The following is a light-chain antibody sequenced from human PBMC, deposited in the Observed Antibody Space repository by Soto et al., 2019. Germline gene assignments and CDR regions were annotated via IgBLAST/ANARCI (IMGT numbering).Light chain of an antibody. V-gene: IGLV2-14*03. J-gene: IGLJ1*01. CDR3: SSFTSSSSYV. CDR2: DVS. CDR1: SSDVGSYNS. Sequence: QSVLAQPASVSGSPGQSITISCTGTSSDVGSYNSVSWYQQYPGKAPTLMIHDVSNRPSGVSNRLSGSKSGNTASLTISGLQAEDEADYYCSSFTSSSSYVFGSGTKVTVL.